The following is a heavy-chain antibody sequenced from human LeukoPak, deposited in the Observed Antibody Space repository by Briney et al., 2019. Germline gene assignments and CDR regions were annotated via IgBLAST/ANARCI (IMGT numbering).Heavy chain of an antibody. D-gene: IGHD3-22*01. J-gene: IGHJ4*02. CDR3: ARDSITMTVVVGDLDY. CDR2: IKQDGSAK. CDR1: GFTFNSYW. V-gene: IGHV3-7*01. Sequence: GGSLRLSCAASGFTFNSYWMSWVRQAPGKGLEWVANIKQDGSAKYYVDSVKGRFTISRDNAKNSLYLQMNSLRAEDTAVYYCARDSITMTVVVGDLDYWGQGTLVTVSS.